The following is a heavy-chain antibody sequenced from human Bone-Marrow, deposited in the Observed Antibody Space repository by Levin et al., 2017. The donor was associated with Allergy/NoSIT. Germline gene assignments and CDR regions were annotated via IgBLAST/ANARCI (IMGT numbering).Heavy chain of an antibody. V-gene: IGHV4-30-4*01. CDR3: ARGPYDSGSSRPFDY. J-gene: IGHJ4*02. D-gene: IGHD3-10*01. CDR2: IYYSGST. CDR1: GGSISSGDYY. Sequence: SETLSLTCTVSGGSISSGDYYWTWIRQPPGTGLEWIGYIYYSGSTYYNPSLKSRVTISVDTSKNQFSLKLRSVTAADTAVYYCARGPYDSGSSRPFDYWGQGTLVTVSS.